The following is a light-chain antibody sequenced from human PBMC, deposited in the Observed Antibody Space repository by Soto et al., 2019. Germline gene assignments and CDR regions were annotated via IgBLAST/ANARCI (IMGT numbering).Light chain of an antibody. CDR1: SSDVGGYNY. CDR2: DVS. V-gene: IGLV2-14*01. CDR3: SSYTSSSTVL. Sequence: QAVVTQPASVSGSPGQSITISCTGTSSDVGGYNYVSWYQQHPGKAPKLMIYDVSNRPSGVSNRFSGSKSGNTASLTISGLQAEDEANYYCSSYTSSSTVLFGGGTQLTVL. J-gene: IGLJ2*01.